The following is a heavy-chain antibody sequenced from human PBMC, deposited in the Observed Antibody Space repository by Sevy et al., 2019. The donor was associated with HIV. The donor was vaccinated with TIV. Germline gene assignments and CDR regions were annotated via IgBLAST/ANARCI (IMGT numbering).Heavy chain of an antibody. CDR2: ISSSSTYI. D-gene: IGHD2-15*01. J-gene: IGHJ6*02. CDR3: ARDLVIPATTDYFYYGMDV. CDR1: GFPFSSYA. Sequence: GGSLRLSCAASGFPFSSYAMNWVRQAPGKGLEWVSSISSSSTYIYYADSVKGRFTISRDNAKNSLYLQMSSLRAEDTAVYYCARDLVIPATTDYFYYGMDVWGQGTTVTVSS. V-gene: IGHV3-21*01.